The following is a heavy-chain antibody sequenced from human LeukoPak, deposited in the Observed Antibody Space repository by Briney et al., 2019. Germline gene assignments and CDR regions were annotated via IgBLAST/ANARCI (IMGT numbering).Heavy chain of an antibody. V-gene: IGHV4-59*01. J-gene: IGHJ3*02. Sequence: PSETLSLTCTVSGGSISTYYWSWIRQPPGKGLEWIGYIHYSGATSYNPSLNSRVTVSVDASKNQLSLKLNSVTAADTAVYYCARVHCGGDCYSAWDAFDIWGEGKMVTVSS. CDR2: IHYSGAT. CDR3: ARVHCGGDCYSAWDAFDI. CDR1: GGSISTYY. D-gene: IGHD2-21*02.